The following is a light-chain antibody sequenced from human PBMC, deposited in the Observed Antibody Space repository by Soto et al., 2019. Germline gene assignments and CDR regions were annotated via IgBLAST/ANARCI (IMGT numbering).Light chain of an antibody. J-gene: IGLJ2*01. V-gene: IGLV2-14*01. CDR3: STSNTSSYFVV. CDR1: SSDIGSYDF. CDR2: EVS. Sequence: QSALTQPASVSGSPGQSITISCTGTSSDIGSYDFVSWYQQVPGTAPKAMIYEVSSRPSGVSNRFSGSKSGNTASLTISGLQDADEAYDYCSTSNTSSYFVVFGGGTKLTVL.